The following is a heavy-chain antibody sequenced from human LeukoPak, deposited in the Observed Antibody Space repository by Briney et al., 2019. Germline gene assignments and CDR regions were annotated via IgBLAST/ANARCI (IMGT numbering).Heavy chain of an antibody. CDR3: ARDRLYSYGYYGLDV. CDR1: GYIFSSYG. D-gene: IGHD3-16*01. CDR2: ISAYNGNT. Sequence: GASVKVSCKAVGYIFSSYGISWVRQAPGQGLEWTGWISAYNGNTNFTQKLQGRVTMSTDTSTSTAYMELRSLRSDDTAVYYCARDRLYSYGYYGLDVWGQGTTVTVSS. V-gene: IGHV1-18*01. J-gene: IGHJ6*02.